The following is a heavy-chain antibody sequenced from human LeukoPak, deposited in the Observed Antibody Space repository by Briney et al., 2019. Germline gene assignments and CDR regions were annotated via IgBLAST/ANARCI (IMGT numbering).Heavy chain of an antibody. J-gene: IGHJ4*02. Sequence: GGSLRLSCAASGFTFSSYWMNWARQAPGKGLEWVSAISSSGGSTYYADSVKGRFTISRDNSKNTLYLQMNSLRAEDTAIYYCAKQPQTGDPFDYWGQGTLVTVSS. CDR3: AKQPQTGDPFDY. CDR2: ISSSGGST. D-gene: IGHD7-27*01. CDR1: GFTFSSYW. V-gene: IGHV3-23*01.